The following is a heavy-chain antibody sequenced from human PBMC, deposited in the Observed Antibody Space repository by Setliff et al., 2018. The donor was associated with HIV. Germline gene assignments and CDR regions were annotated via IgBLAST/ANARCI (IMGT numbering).Heavy chain of an antibody. D-gene: IGHD3-10*01. CDR3: ARAWGYGLGSYYGH. CDR2: IIPNLHIP. J-gene: IGHJ4*02. CDR1: GGTFSSYA. V-gene: IGHV1-69*10. Sequence: GASVKVSCKASGGTFSSYAMSWVRQAPGQGLEWMGGIIPNLHIPHYAQKFQGRVTITADESTTTGYMELTSLTSEDTAVYYCARAWGYGLGSYYGHWGQGTLVTVS.